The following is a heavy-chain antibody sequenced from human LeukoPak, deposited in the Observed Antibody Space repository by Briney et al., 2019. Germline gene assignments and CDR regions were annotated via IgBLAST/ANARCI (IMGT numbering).Heavy chain of an antibody. V-gene: IGHV3-74*01. CDR2: INSDGSST. Sequence: GGSLRLSCAASGFTFSSYWMHWVRQAPGKGLVWVSRINSDGSSTSYADSAKGRFTIPRDNAKNTLYLQMNSLRAEDTAVYYCARDRYSGSYSDYWGQGTLVTVSS. J-gene: IGHJ4*02. CDR1: GFTFSSYW. CDR3: ARDRYSGSYSDY. D-gene: IGHD1-26*01.